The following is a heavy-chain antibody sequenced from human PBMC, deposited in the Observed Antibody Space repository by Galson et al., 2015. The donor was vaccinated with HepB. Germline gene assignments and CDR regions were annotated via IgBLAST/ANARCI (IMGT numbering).Heavy chain of an antibody. CDR1: GGSFSGYY. D-gene: IGHD3-10*01. J-gene: IGHJ4*02. V-gene: IGHV4-34*01. Sequence: ETLSLTCTVSGGSFSGYYWSWIRQPPGKGLEWIGEINHSGSTNYNPSLKSRVTISVDTSKNQFSLKLSSVTAADTAVYYCARQAKMVRGVIITPYYFDYWGQGTLVTVSS. CDR3: ARQAKMVRGVIITPYYFDY. CDR2: INHSGST.